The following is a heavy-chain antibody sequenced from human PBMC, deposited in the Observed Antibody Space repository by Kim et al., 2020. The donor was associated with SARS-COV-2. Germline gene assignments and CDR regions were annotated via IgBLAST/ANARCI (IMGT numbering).Heavy chain of an antibody. J-gene: IGHJ4*02. D-gene: IGHD3-10*01. V-gene: IGHV3-33*06. Sequence: GGSLRLSCAASGFTFSSYATHWVRQAPGKGLEWVAIIWYDGSNKYYADSVKGRFTVSRDNSKNTLYLQMNSLRVEDTAVYYCAKDRGNGSGIRVFDYWGQGTLVMVSS. CDR3: AKDRGNGSGIRVFDY. CDR2: IWYDGSNK. CDR1: GFTFSSYA.